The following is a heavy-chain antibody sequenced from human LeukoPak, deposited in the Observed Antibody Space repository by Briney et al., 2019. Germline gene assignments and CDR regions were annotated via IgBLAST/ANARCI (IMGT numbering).Heavy chain of an antibody. J-gene: IGHJ4*02. CDR1: GFTFSSYA. CDR2: ISGSGGST. CDR3: AKDNDSSGYPDY. D-gene: IGHD3-22*01. Sequence: RAGGSLRLSCAASGFTFSSYAMSWVRQAPGKGLEWVSAISGSGGSTYYADSVKGRFTISRDNSKNTLYLQMNSLRAEDTAVYYCAKDNDSSGYPDYWGQGTLVTVSS. V-gene: IGHV3-23*01.